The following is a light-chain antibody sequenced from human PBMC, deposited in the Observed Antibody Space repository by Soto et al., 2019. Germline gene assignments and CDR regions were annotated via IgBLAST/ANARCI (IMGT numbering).Light chain of an antibody. CDR1: SGHSSYA. CDR2: LNSDGSH. Sequence: QSVLTQSPSASASLGGSVKLTCTLSSGHSSYAIAWHQQQPEKGPRYLMKLNSDGSHSKGDGIPDRFSGSSSGAERYLTISSLQSEDEADYYCQTWGTGIVFGGGTKVTVL. V-gene: IGLV4-69*01. CDR3: QTWGTGIV. J-gene: IGLJ2*01.